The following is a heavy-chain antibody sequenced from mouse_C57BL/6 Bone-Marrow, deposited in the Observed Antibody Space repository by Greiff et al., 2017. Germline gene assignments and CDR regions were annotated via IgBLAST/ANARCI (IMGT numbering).Heavy chain of an antibody. J-gene: IGHJ2*01. D-gene: IGHD1-1*01. CDR3: AREDYYGSSFFDY. CDR1: GFTFSDYG. CDR2: ISSGSSTI. V-gene: IGHV5-17*01. Sequence: EVQLVESGGGLVKPGGSLKLSCAASGFTFSDYGMHWVRQAPEKGLEWVAYISSGSSTIYYADTVKGRFTISRDNAKNTLFLQMTSLRSEATAMYYCAREDYYGSSFFDYWGQGTTLTVSS.